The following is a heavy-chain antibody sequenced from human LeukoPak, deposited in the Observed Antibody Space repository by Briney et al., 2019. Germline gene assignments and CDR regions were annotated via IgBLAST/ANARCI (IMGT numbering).Heavy chain of an antibody. V-gene: IGHV4-39*07. CDR1: GGSISTSSYY. CDR3: ARDVARYSYGARTDAFDI. Sequence: PSETLSLTCTVSGGSISTSSYYWGWVRQPPGKGLEWIGNIFYSGSTYYSPSLKSRVTISLDTSRNQFSLKLNSVTAADTAVYYCARDVARYSYGARTDAFDIWGQGTMVTVSS. CDR2: IFYSGST. J-gene: IGHJ3*02. D-gene: IGHD5-18*01.